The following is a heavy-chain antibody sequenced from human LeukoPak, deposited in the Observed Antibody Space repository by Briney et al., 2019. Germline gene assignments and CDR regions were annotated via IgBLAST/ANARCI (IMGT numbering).Heavy chain of an antibody. J-gene: IGHJ4*02. D-gene: IGHD2-15*01. V-gene: IGHV4-34*01. CDR3: ARVRSVGCSGGSCYSSYYFDY. CDR2: INHSGST. Sequence: PPETLSLTCAVYGGSFSGYYWSWIRQPLGKGLEWIGEINHSGSTNYNPSLKSRVTISVDTSKNQFSLKLSSVTAADTAVYYCARVRSVGCSGGSCYSSYYFDYWGQGTLVTVSS. CDR1: GGSFSGYY.